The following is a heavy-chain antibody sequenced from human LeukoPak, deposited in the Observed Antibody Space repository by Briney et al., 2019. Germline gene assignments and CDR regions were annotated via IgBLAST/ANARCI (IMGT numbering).Heavy chain of an antibody. D-gene: IGHD2-2*01. CDR3: ARVGVCNSTSCYEMADAFDI. CDR1: GYTFTAYY. J-gene: IGHJ3*02. Sequence: ASVKVSCKATGYTFTAYYMHWVRQAPGQGLEWMGWINPNSGGTNYAQKFQGRVTMTRDTSISTAYMELSRLTSDDTAVYYCARVGVCNSTSCYEMADAFDIWGQGTMVTVSS. CDR2: INPNSGGT. V-gene: IGHV1-2*02.